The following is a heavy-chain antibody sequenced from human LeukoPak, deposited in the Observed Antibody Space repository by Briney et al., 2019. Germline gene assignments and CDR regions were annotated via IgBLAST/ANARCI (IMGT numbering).Heavy chain of an antibody. Sequence: PGGSLRLSCAASGFTFSSYAMSWVRQAPGKGLEWVSAISGSGGSTYYADSVKGRSTISRDNSKNTLYLQMNSLRAEDTAVYYCAKDRRYSSSWDYWGQGTLVTVSS. J-gene: IGHJ4*02. D-gene: IGHD6-6*01. V-gene: IGHV3-23*01. CDR2: ISGSGGST. CDR3: AKDRRYSSSWDY. CDR1: GFTFSSYA.